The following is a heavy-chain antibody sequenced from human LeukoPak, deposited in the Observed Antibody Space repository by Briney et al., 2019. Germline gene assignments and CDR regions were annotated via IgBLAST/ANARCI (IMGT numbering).Heavy chain of an antibody. Sequence: GGSLRLSCAASGFTFDDYGMSWVRQAPGKGLEWVSGINWNGGSTGYADSMKGRFTISRDNAKNSLYLQMNSLRAEDTALYHCARSGRYCSGGNCYSGAFDIWGQGTMVTVSS. CDR2: INWNGGST. V-gene: IGHV3-20*01. J-gene: IGHJ3*02. D-gene: IGHD2-15*01. CDR1: GFTFDDYG. CDR3: ARSGRYCSGGNCYSGAFDI.